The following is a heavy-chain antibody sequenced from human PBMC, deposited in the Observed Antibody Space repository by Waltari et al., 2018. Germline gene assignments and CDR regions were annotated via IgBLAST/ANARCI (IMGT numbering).Heavy chain of an antibody. V-gene: IGHV1-2*06. D-gene: IGHD2-15*01. CDR2: INPNSGGT. Sequence: QVQLVQSGAEVKKPGASVKVSCKASGYTFTGYYMHWVRPAPGQGLEWMGRINPNSGGTNYAQKFQGRVTMTRDTSISTAYMELSRLRSDDTAVYYCASGYCSGGSCYRGVYWGQGTLVTVSS. CDR1: GYTFTGYY. J-gene: IGHJ4*02. CDR3: ASGYCSGGSCYRGVY.